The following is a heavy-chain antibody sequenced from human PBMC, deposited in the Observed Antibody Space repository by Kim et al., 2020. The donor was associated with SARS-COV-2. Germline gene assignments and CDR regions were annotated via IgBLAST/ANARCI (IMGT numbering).Heavy chain of an antibody. J-gene: IGHJ3*01. CDR1: GGYISNYY. CDR2: IDYIGST. V-gene: IGHV4-59*01. CDR3: ARESPGPDYSFDL. D-gene: IGHD5-12*01. Sequence: SETLSITCIVSGGYISNYYWSWSRQPPGKGLERIGYIDYIGSTNSNPSLKRRVTISVDTSKNQFSLKLSSVTAADTAGYYCARESPGPDYSFDLWGQGTMVTVSS.